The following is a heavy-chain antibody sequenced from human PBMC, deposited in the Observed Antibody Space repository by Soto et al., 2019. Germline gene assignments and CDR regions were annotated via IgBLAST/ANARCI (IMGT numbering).Heavy chain of an antibody. CDR1: GFSFDDYA. J-gene: IGHJ4*02. V-gene: IGHV3-9*01. D-gene: IGHD3-10*01. CDR3: AKDVSGWSAGESPFPVDH. Sequence: DVHLVESGGGLVQPGRSLRLSCGASGFSFDDYAMHWVRQAPGKGLEWVASIGWNSVSRDYAASVKGRFTISRDNAKNSLYLQMNRLRAEDTALYYCAKDVSGWSAGESPFPVDHWGQGTLVTVSS. CDR2: IGWNSVSR.